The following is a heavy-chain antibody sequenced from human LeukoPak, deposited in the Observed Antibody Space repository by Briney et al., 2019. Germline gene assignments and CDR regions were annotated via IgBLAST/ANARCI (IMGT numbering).Heavy chain of an antibody. CDR3: ARVNPYYALFDP. V-gene: IGHV4-61*02. J-gene: IGHJ5*02. Sequence: PSETLSLTCTVSGGSISSGSYYWRWIRQPAGKGLEWIGRIYTSGSTNYNPSLKSRVTISVDTSKNQFSLKLSSVTAADTAVYYCARVNPYYALFDPWGQGTLVTVSS. CDR1: GGSISSGSYY. CDR2: IYTSGST. D-gene: IGHD3-10*01.